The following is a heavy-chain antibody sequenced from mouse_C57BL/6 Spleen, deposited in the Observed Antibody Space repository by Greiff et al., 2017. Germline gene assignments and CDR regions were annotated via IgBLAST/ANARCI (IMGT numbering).Heavy chain of an antibody. V-gene: IGHV1-4*01. Sequence: QVQLQQSGAELARPGASVKMSCKASGYTFTSYTMHWVKQRPGQGLEWIGYINPSSGYTKYNQKFKDKATLTADKSSSTAYMQLSSLTSEDSAVYDCARGFITTVEGYFDVWGTGTTVTVSS. CDR1: GYTFTSYT. CDR3: ARGFITTVEGYFDV. D-gene: IGHD1-1*01. CDR2: INPSSGYT. J-gene: IGHJ1*03.